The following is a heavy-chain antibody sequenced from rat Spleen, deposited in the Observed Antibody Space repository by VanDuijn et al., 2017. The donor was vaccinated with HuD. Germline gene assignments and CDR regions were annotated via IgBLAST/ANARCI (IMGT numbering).Heavy chain of an antibody. CDR2: ISTGGGNT. J-gene: IGHJ2*01. CDR1: GFTYNDYA. Sequence: EVQLVESGGGLVQPGGSLKLSCAASGFTYNDYAMAWVRQAPAKGLDWVASISTGGGNTYYRDSVKGRFTISRDNAKSTLYLQMNSLRSEDTATYYCTRGGEGIDYWGQGVMVTVSS. CDR3: TRGGEGIDY. V-gene: IGHV5S23*01. D-gene: IGHD1-11*01.